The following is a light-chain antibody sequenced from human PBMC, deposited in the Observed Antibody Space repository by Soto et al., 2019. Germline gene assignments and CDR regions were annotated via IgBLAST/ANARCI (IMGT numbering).Light chain of an antibody. J-gene: IGKJ3*01. CDR1: QSVTNNF. V-gene: IGKV3-20*01. Sequence: IVLTQSPGTLSLSPGERATLSCGASQSVTNNFLAWYQQKPGQAPRLLIYGASSRHTGVPDRFSGSGSGTDFTLTISRLEPGDFAVYYCQQYDTPLFTFGPGTKVDIK. CDR3: QQYDTPLFT. CDR2: GAS.